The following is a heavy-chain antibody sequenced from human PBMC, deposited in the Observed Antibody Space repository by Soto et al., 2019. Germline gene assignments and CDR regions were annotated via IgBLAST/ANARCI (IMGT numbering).Heavy chain of an antibody. CDR1: GGSINNHY. Sequence: QVQLQESGPGLVKPSETLSLTCTVSGGSINNHYWSWIRQPPGKGLEWLGYVYYNGITNYHPSLKIRVTLSVDTSTNQVSLNLTSLTAADASTYYCARANWEHQYWGQGIPVNFAS. CDR3: ARANWEHQY. J-gene: IGHJ4*02. V-gene: IGHV4-59*11. CDR2: VYYNGIT. D-gene: IGHD7-27*01.